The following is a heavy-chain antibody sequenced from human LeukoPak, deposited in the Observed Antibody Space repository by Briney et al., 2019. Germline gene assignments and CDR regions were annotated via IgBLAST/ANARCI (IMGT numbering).Heavy chain of an antibody. CDR3: ARARGGAAFDI. D-gene: IGHD3-10*01. V-gene: IGHV4-59*12. CDR2: IYYSGST. Sequence: SETLSLTCTVAGGSISSYYWSWIRQPPGKGLEWIGYIYYSGSTNYNPSLKSRATISVDTSKIQFSLQLNSVTPEDTAVYYCARARGGAAFDIWGQGTMVTVSS. J-gene: IGHJ3*02. CDR1: GGSISSYY.